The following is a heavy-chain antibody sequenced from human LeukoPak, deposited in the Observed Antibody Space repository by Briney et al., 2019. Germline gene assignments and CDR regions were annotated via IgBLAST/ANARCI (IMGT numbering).Heavy chain of an antibody. Sequence: SETLSLTCSVSGGSISSYYWSWIRQPPGKGLEWIAHITYSGSTKYNPSLKSRVTISVDTSKNQFSLQLSSVTAADTAVYYCARMYYYESSYHHFFDYWGQGTLVPVSS. CDR2: ITYSGST. V-gene: IGHV4-59*01. CDR3: ARMYYYESSYHHFFDY. D-gene: IGHD3-22*01. J-gene: IGHJ4*02. CDR1: GGSISSYY.